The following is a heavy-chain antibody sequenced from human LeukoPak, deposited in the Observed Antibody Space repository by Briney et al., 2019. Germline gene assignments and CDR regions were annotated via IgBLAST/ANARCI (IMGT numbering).Heavy chain of an antibody. CDR2: ISAYNGNT. CDR1: GYTFISYG. V-gene: IGHV1-18*01. CDR3: ARGPSTITFGGVSDY. J-gene: IGHJ4*02. Sequence: ASVKVSCKASGYTFISYGISWVRQAPGQGLEWMGWISAYNGNTNYAQKLQGRVTMTTDTSTSTAYMELRSLRSDDTAVYYCARGPSTITFGGVSDYWGQGTLVTVSS. D-gene: IGHD3-16*01.